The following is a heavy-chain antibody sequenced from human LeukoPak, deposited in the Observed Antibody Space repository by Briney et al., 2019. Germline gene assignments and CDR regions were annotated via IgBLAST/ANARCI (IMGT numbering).Heavy chain of an antibody. CDR2: ISGSGGST. D-gene: IGHD6-19*01. J-gene: IGHJ4*02. CDR1: GFILSDYV. CDR3: AKGSSGWYLDYFDY. Sequence: GESLRLSCAAAGFILSDYVMIWVRQAPGKGLEWVSGISGSGGSTYYADSVKGRFTISRDNSKNTLYLQMNSLRAADTAVYFCAKGSSGWYLDYFDYWGQGTLVTVSS. V-gene: IGHV3-23*01.